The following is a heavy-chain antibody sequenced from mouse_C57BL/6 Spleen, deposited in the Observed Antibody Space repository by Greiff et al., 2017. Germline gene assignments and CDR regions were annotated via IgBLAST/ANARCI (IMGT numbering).Heavy chain of an antibody. CDR3: ARGSCSNPFAY. CDR2: INPNYGTT. Sequence: EVQLQQSGPELVKPGASVKISCTASGYSFTDYNMNWVQQSTGKSLEWIGVINPNYGTTSYNQKFKGKATLTVDQSSSTAFMQLNSLTSEDSAVYYCARGSCSNPFAYWGQGTLVTVSA. D-gene: IGHD2-5*01. V-gene: IGHV1-39*01. CDR1: GYSFTDYN. J-gene: IGHJ3*01.